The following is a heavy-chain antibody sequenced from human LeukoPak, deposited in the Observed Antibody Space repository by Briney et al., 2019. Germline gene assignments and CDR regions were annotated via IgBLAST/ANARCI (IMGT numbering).Heavy chain of an antibody. D-gene: IGHD6-13*01. CDR3: ARDLNDLLQNYRSTWYPADY. CDR2: VNNDGSST. Sequence: PGGSLRLSCAASGFTFSTYWMNWVRQAPGKRLVWVSRVNNDGSSTSYADSVKGRFTISRDNTKNTLYLQMNSLRAEDTAVYYCARDLNDLLQNYRSTWYPADYWGQGTLVTVSS. J-gene: IGHJ4*02. CDR1: GFTFSTYW. V-gene: IGHV3-74*01.